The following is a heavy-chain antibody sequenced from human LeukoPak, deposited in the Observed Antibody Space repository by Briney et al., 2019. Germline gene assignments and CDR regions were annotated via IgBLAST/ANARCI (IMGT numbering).Heavy chain of an antibody. CDR3: ARRPRGELDY. CDR1: GGSISSDCCY. Sequence: PSETLSLPCSVSGGSISSDCCYWAWIRQPTGKGPEWIGSIYYLGTTHYNPSLKSRVTISVDTSRNQFSLKLTSVTAADTAVYFYARRPRGELDYWGQGALVTVSS. V-gene: IGHV4-39*01. CDR2: IYYLGTT. J-gene: IGHJ4*02. D-gene: IGHD3-16*01.